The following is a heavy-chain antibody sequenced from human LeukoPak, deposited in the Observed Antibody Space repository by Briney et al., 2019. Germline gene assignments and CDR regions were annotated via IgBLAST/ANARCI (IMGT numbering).Heavy chain of an antibody. CDR3: ARARVGSSGCYYFDY. J-gene: IGHJ4*02. Sequence: PGGSLRLSCAASGFTFDDYGMSWVRQAPGKGLEWVSGINWNGGSTGYADSVKGRFTISRDNAKNSLYLQMNSLRAEDTALYHCARARVGSSGCYYFDYWGQGTLVTVSS. CDR2: INWNGGST. D-gene: IGHD6-19*01. CDR1: GFTFDDYG. V-gene: IGHV3-20*01.